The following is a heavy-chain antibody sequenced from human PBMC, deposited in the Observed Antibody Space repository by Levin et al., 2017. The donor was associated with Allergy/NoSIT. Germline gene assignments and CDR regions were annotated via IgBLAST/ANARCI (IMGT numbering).Heavy chain of an antibody. CDR1: GSSFTSYY. V-gene: IGHV5-51*01. Sequence: GGSLRLSCKASGSSFTSYYIAWVRQMPGKGLEWMGIFYPGDSDARYNPSFQGQVIISADNSISTAYLQWNSLKASDTAMYYCARRTTGFGWDYWGQGTQVTVSS. CDR2: FYPGDSDA. J-gene: IGHJ4*02. CDR3: ARRTTGFGWDY. D-gene: IGHD4-17*01.